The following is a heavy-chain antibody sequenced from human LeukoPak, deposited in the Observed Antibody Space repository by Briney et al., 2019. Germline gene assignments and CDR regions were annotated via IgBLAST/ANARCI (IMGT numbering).Heavy chain of an antibody. CDR2: ISSSSSYI. CDR1: GFTFSSYS. CDR3: ARDLLVVPAATAFDY. J-gene: IGHJ4*02. Sequence: GGSLRLSCAASGFTFSSYSMNWVRQAPGKGLEWVSSISSSSSYIYYADSVKGRSTISRDNAKNSLYLQMNSLRAEDTAVYYCARDLLVVPAATAFDYWGQGTLVTVSS. D-gene: IGHD2-2*01. V-gene: IGHV3-21*01.